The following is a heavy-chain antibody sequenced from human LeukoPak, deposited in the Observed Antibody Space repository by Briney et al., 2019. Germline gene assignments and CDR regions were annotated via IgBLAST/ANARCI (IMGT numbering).Heavy chain of an antibody. CDR1: GFTFSSYS. D-gene: IGHD2-15*01. Sequence: PGGSLRLSCAASGFTFSSYSMNWVRQAPGKGPEWVSSISSSSSYIYYADSVKGRFTISRDNAKNSLYLQMNSLRAEDTAVYYCARAPLGYCSGGSCYDLDYWGQGTLVTVSS. V-gene: IGHV3-21*01. CDR2: ISSSSSYI. CDR3: ARAPLGYCSGGSCYDLDY. J-gene: IGHJ4*02.